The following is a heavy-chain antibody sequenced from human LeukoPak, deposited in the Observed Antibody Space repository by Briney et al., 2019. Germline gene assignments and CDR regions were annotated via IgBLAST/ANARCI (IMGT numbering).Heavy chain of an antibody. J-gene: IGHJ4*02. V-gene: IGHV4-34*01. CDR1: GGSFSGYY. Sequence: SETLSLTCTVYGGSFSGYYWSWMRQPQGKGLEWIGEINHSGSTNYNPSLKSRVTISVDTSKNQFSLKLSSVTAADTAVYYCARVGALGYYDSSGYYPTENWGQGTLVTVSS. CDR3: ARVGALGYYDSSGYYPTEN. D-gene: IGHD3-22*01. CDR2: INHSGST.